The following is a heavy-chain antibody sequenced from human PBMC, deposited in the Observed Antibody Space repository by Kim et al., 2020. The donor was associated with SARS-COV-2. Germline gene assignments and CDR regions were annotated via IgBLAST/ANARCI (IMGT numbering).Heavy chain of an antibody. Sequence: ESLKGRLTIPRDNSKNALYLQMTILRAEDTAVYYCARARVEVVVPYYFDYWGQGTLVTVSS. V-gene: IGHV3-53*01. D-gene: IGHD3-22*01. J-gene: IGHJ4*02. CDR3: ARARVEVVVPYYFDY.